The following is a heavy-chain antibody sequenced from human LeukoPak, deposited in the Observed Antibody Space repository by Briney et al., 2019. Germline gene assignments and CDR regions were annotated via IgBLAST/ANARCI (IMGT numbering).Heavy chain of an antibody. D-gene: IGHD6-6*01. CDR1: GYTFTGNH. J-gene: IGHJ4*02. Sequence: ASVKVSCKASGYTFTGNHMHWVRQAPGQGLEWMGWINPNSGGTNYAQKFQGRVIMTRDTSISTAYMELSRLGSDDTAVYYCAIIAAREKIDYWGQGTLVTVSP. CDR3: AIIAAREKIDY. CDR2: INPNSGGT. V-gene: IGHV1-2*02.